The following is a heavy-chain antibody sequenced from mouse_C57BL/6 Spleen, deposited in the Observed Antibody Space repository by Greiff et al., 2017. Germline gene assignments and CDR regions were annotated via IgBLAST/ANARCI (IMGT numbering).Heavy chain of an antibody. CDR2: IYPGSGST. D-gene: IGHD1-1*01. Sequence: QVQLQQSGAELVKPGASVKMSCKASGYTFTSYWITWVKQRPGQGLEWIGDIYPGSGSTNYNEKFKSKATLTVDTSSSTAYMQLSSLTSEDSAVYYCARVRYGTLYWYFDVWGTGTTVTVSS. V-gene: IGHV1-55*01. CDR1: GYTFTSYW. CDR3: ARVRYGTLYWYFDV. J-gene: IGHJ1*03.